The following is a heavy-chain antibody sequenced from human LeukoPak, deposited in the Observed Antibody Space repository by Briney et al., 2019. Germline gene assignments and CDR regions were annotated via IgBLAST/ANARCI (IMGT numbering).Heavy chain of an antibody. D-gene: IGHD1-26*01. CDR3: ARVGVVGNLFDY. Sequence: ASVKVSCKASGYTFTGYYMHWVRQAPGQGLEWMGWINPDSGGTNYAQKFQGRVTMTRDTSISTAYMELSRLRSDDTAVYYCARVGVVGNLFDYWGQGTLVTVSS. V-gene: IGHV1-2*02. CDR2: INPDSGGT. J-gene: IGHJ4*02. CDR1: GYTFTGYY.